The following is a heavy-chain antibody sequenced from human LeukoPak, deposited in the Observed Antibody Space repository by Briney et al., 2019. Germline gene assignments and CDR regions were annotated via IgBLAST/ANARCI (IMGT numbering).Heavy chain of an antibody. CDR3: VRDTHFAY. CDR2: IAYTGST. Sequence: SETLSLTCTVSGGSVSGGSISSYYWSWIRQPPRKGLEWIGFIAYTGSTNYNPSLKSRVTISVDTSKNHFSLKLDSVTAADTAMYYCVRDTHFAYWGQGTLVTVSS. J-gene: IGHJ4*02. CDR1: GGSVSGGSISSYY. V-gene: IGHV4-61*03.